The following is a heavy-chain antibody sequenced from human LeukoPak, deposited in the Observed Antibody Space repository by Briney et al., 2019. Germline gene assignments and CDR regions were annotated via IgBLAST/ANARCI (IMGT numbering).Heavy chain of an antibody. J-gene: IGHJ5*02. CDR1: GFTFSSYA. V-gene: IGHV3-23*01. Sequence: GGSLRLSCAASGFTFSSYAMSWVRQAPGKGLEWVSAISGSGGSTYYADSVKGRFTISRDNSKNTLYLQMNSLRAEDTAVYYCAKLRYFDWLSPRLNWFDPWGQGTLVTVSS. CDR2: ISGSGGST. CDR3: AKLRYFDWLSPRLNWFDP. D-gene: IGHD3-9*01.